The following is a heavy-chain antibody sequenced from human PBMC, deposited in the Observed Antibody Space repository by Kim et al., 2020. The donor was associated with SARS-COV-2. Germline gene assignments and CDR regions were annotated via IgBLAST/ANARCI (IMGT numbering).Heavy chain of an antibody. J-gene: IGHJ4*02. CDR1: GFTFSSYA. V-gene: IGHV3-30*04. CDR3: ARDREMATVFDY. Sequence: GGSLRLSCAASGFTFSSYAMHWVRQAPGKGLEWVAVISYDGSNKYYADSVKGRFTISRDNSKNTLYLQMTSLRAEDTAVYYCARDREMATVFDYWGQGTL. CDR2: ISYDGSNK. D-gene: IGHD4-4*01.